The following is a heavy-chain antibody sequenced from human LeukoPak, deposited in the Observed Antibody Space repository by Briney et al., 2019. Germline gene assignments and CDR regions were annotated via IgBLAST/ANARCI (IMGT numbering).Heavy chain of an antibody. CDR1: GYTFTSYY. D-gene: IGHD6-19*01. CDR2: INPSGGST. V-gene: IGHV1-46*01. J-gene: IGHJ4*02. CDR3: ARVSSSGWYFDY. Sequence: GASVKVSCKASGYTFTSYYMHWVRQAPGQGLEWMGIINPSGGSTSYAQKFQGRVTITADKSTSTAYMELSSLRSEDTAVYYCARVSSSGWYFDYWGQGTLVTVSS.